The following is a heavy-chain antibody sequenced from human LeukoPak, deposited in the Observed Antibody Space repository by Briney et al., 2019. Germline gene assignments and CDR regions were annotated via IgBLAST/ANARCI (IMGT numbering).Heavy chain of an antibody. CDR1: GFTFSSYG. CDR3: ARGWGRTYYDILTGRGGAFDI. J-gene: IGHJ3*02. V-gene: IGHV3-30*02. Sequence: GSLRLSCAASGFTFSSYGMHWVRQAPGKGLEWVAFIRYDGSNKYYADSVKGRFTISRDNSKNTLYLQMSSLRAEDTAVYYCARGWGRTYYDILTGRGGAFDIWGQGTMVTVSS. D-gene: IGHD3-9*01. CDR2: IRYDGSNK.